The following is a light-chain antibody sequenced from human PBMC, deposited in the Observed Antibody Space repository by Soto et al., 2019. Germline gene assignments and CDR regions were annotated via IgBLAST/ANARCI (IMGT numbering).Light chain of an antibody. CDR2: TAS. CDR1: RGIGDR. Sequence: DIQMTQSPSSLSAVVGDRVTITCRASRGIGDRLAWFQQKPGKAPQFLIQTASNLQSGVPSRFSRCGSGTEFILSINSLQPEDIATYYCLQVSSFPRTFGQGTKVEIK. J-gene: IGKJ1*01. CDR3: LQVSSFPRT. V-gene: IGKV1-12*01.